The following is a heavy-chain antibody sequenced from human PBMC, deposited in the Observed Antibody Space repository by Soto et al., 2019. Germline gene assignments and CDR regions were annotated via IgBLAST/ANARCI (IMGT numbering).Heavy chain of an antibody. Sequence: GGSLRLSCAASGFTFDDYAMHWVRQAPGKGLEWVSGISWNSGSIGYADSVKGRFTISRGNAKNSLYLQMNSLRAEDTALYYCAKDTGRYAGYFDYWGQGTLVTVSS. CDR3: AKDTGRYAGYFDY. CDR2: ISWNSGSI. V-gene: IGHV3-9*01. J-gene: IGHJ4*02. D-gene: IGHD5-12*01. CDR1: GFTFDDYA.